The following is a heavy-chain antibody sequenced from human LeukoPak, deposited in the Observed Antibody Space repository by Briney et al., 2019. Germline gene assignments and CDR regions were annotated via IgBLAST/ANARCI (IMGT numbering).Heavy chain of an antibody. J-gene: IGHJ6*02. CDR2: IDNAGSIT. CDR1: GFTFSNYW. Sequence: GGSLRLSCAASGFTFSNYWIHWVRQAPGKGLVWVSRIDNAGSITTYADSVKGRFTISRDNSKNTLYLQMNSLRAEDTAVYYCATLPAARDYYYYYGMDVWGQGTTVTVSS. D-gene: IGHD2-2*01. CDR3: ATLPAARDYYYYYGMDV. V-gene: IGHV3-74*03.